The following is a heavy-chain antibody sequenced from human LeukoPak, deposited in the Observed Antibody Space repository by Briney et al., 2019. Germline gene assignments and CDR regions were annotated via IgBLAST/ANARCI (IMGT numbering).Heavy chain of an antibody. CDR1: GYTFTGYY. CDR2: INPNSGGT. D-gene: IGHD3-10*01. CDR3: ARDRDVLLWFGDTYYFDY. J-gene: IGHJ4*02. Sequence: ASVKVSCKASGYTFTGYYMHWVRQAPGQGLEWMGRINPNSGGTNYAQKFQGRVTMTRDTSISKAYMELSRLRSDDTAVYYCARDRDVLLWFGDTYYFDYWGQGTLVTVSS. V-gene: IGHV1-2*06.